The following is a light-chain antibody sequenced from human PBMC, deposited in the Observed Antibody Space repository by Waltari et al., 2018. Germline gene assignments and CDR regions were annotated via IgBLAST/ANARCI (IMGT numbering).Light chain of an antibody. J-gene: IGKJ4*01. CDR3: QHRANWPLT. Sequence: DIVLTQSPAIVSSSPGGRATLSCRASKSIRSYLAWYQQKPGKAPKLLIYAASNRAPDVPARFSGSGSGTDFTLTIGSLQPEDSAVYYCQHRANWPLTFGGGTTVEIK. V-gene: IGKV3-11*01. CDR1: KSIRSY. CDR2: AAS.